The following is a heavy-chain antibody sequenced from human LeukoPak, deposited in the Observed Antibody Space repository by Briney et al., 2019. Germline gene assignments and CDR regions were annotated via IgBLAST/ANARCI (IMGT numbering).Heavy chain of an antibody. CDR1: GYRFTSYW. V-gene: IGHV5-51*01. J-gene: IGHJ6*02. D-gene: IGHD2-2*01. Sequence: PGGSLRLSCKVSGYRFTSYWIGWVRQMPGKGLEWMGIINPGDSDTRYSPSFQGQVTISADKSISTAYLQWSSLKASDTAMYYCARHPDCTRTSCYVDYYGMDVWGQGTTVTVSS. CDR3: ARHPDCTRTSCYVDYYGMDV. CDR2: INPGDSDT.